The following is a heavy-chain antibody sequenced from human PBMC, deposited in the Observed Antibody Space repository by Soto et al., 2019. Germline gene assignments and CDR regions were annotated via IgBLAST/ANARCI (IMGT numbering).Heavy chain of an antibody. Sequence: EVQLLESGGGLVQPGASLRLSCAASGFTFSSYAMSWVRQAPGKGLEWVSAISGSGGSTYYADSVKGRFTISRDNSKNTLYLQMNSLRAEDTAVYYCAKVLMVRGAWIHYWGQGTLVTVSS. CDR1: GFTFSSYA. J-gene: IGHJ4*02. CDR3: AKVLMVRGAWIHY. V-gene: IGHV3-23*01. CDR2: ISGSGGST. D-gene: IGHD3-10*01.